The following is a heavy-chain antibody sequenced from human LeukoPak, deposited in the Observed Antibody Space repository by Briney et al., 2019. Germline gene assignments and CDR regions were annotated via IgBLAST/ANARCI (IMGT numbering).Heavy chain of an antibody. CDR1: GFTFSSYW. CDR3: ARDGSRGGAPWYFFDS. CDR2: INGDGRNI. D-gene: IGHD1-26*01. V-gene: IGHV3-74*01. Sequence: PGGSLRLSCVASGFTFSSYWMHWVRQDPRKGLVWVSRINGDGRNINYADSVRGRFTISRDNAKNSLYLQMNSLRAEDTAVYYCARDGSRGGAPWYFFDSWGQGTLVTVSS. J-gene: IGHJ4*02.